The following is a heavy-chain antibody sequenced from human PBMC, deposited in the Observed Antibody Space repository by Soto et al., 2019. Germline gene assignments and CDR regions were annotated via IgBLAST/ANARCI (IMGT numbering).Heavy chain of an antibody. CDR3: ARDRYSSSWYAIMDF. CDR1: GFTFRSYG. J-gene: IGHJ4*02. Sequence: QVQLVESGGGVVQPGRSLRLSCAASGFTFRSYGMHWVRQAPGKGLERVASIWYDGSDKYYADSVKGRITVSRDNPKNTLFLQMNSLRAEDTAVYYCARDRYSSSWYAIMDFWGQGTLVTVSS. D-gene: IGHD6-13*01. V-gene: IGHV3-33*01. CDR2: IWYDGSDK.